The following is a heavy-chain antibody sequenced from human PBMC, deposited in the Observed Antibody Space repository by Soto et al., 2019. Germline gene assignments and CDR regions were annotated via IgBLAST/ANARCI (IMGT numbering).Heavy chain of an antibody. J-gene: IGHJ6*02. CDR2: IRSKANSYAT. CDR3: ARGAHMVRGVNPAYYYYYGMDV. CDR1: GFTFSGSA. Sequence: EVQLVESGGGLVQPGGSLKLSCAASGFTFSGSAMHWVRQASGKGLEWVGRIRSKANSYATAYAASVKGRFTISRDDSKNTAYLQMNSLKTEDTAVYYCARGAHMVRGVNPAYYYYYGMDVWGQGTTVTVSS. V-gene: IGHV3-73*02. D-gene: IGHD3-10*01.